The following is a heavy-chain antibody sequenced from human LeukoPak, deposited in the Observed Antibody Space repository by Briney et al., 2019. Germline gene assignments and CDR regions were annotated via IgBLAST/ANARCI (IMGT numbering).Heavy chain of an antibody. J-gene: IGHJ4*02. V-gene: IGHV3-23*01. CDR3: AKPAKTDYTDY. CDR1: GFTFSNYA. D-gene: IGHD1-14*01. CDR2: ISGSSGNT. Sequence: GGSLRLSCAASGFTFSNYAMNWVRQAPGKGLEWVSAISGSSGNTYYADSVKGRFTISRENSKNTLYLQMNSLRAEDTALYYCAKPAKTDYTDYWGQGTLVTVSS.